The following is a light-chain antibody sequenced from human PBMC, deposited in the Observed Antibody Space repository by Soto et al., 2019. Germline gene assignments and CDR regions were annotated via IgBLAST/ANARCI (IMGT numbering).Light chain of an antibody. CDR3: QQYQNLWT. CDR2: RAS. CDR1: HYIYSN. V-gene: IGKV3-15*01. Sequence: EKVMKKSPVTLSVSPRERATLSCTASHYIYSNVAWFQQRPGQAPRLLIYRASTRATGTPARFTGSGSGTEFTLTTTSLQSEDFALYYCQQYQNLWTFGQWTQGGY. J-gene: IGKJ1*01.